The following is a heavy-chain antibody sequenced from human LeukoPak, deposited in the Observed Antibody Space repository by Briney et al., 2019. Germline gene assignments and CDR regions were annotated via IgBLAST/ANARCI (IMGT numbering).Heavy chain of an antibody. J-gene: IGHJ3*02. D-gene: IGHD4-17*01. V-gene: IGHV3-23*01. CDR2: ISGASDTT. CDR1: GFTFSNYA. CDR3: GRDPNGDYIGAFEI. Sequence: PGGSLRLSCAASGFTFSNYAMTWLRQAPGKGLEWVSAISGASDTTLYADSVKGRFTISRDNSKNTLYLQMSSLRAEDTAVYYCGRDPNGDYIGAFEIXGQGTMVTVSS.